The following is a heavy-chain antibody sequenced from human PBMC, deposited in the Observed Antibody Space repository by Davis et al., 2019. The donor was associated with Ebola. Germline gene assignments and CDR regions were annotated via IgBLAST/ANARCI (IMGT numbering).Heavy chain of an antibody. CDR3: ARTLFVESLGGHFHYGMGA. D-gene: IGHD3-10*01. CDR1: GFTFSNFA. Sequence: GESLKISCAASGFTFSNFAMTWVRQAPGRGLEWVSSVSGNGVDTFYSESVVGRFTITRDNSKNTLDLQMTNLRVEDTAKFYCARTLFVESLGGHFHYGMGAWGQGTTVTVSS. CDR2: VSGNGVDT. J-gene: IGHJ6*02. V-gene: IGHV3-23*01.